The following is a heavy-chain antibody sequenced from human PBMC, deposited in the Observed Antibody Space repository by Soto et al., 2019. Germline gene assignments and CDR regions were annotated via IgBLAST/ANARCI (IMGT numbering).Heavy chain of an antibody. CDR1: GFTFSNYA. V-gene: IGHV3-23*01. D-gene: IGHD1-26*01. Sequence: GGSLRLSCAASGFTFSNYAVTWVRQAPGKGLEWVSTISGSGGSTYYADSVKGRFTISRDNSKNTLYLQMNSLRAEDTAVYYCARRYGGNFDYWGQGTLVTVSS. CDR2: ISGSGGST. CDR3: ARRYGGNFDY. J-gene: IGHJ4*02.